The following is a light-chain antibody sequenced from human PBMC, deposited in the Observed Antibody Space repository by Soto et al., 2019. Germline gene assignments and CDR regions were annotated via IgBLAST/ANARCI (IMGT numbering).Light chain of an antibody. CDR3: QQYDKLPPKWT. V-gene: IGKV1-33*01. Sequence: EIHMTQSDSPLSASVGKRASTTCQAHQDIATYLNWYQQKPGKAPNLLIYDASNLETGVPSRFSGGGSGTHFTFTISNLQPEDIATYYCQQYDKLPPKWTFGQGTKVDIK. J-gene: IGKJ1*01. CDR1: QDIATY. CDR2: DAS.